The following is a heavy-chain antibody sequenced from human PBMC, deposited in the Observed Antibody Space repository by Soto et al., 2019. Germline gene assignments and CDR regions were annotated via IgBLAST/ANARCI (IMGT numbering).Heavy chain of an antibody. CDR2: ISYDGSNK. J-gene: IGHJ3*02. V-gene: IGHV3-30-3*01. Sequence: PGGSLRLSCAASGFTFSSYAMHWVRQAPGKGLEWVAVISYDGSNKYYADSVKGRFTISRDNSKNTLYLQMNSLRAEDTAVYYCARDASGLMIVVVIPNAAFDIWGQGTMVTVSS. CDR1: GFTFSSYA. D-gene: IGHD3-22*01. CDR3: ARDASGLMIVVVIPNAAFDI.